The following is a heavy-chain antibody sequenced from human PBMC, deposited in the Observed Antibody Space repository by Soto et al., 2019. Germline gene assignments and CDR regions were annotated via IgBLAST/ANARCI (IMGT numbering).Heavy chain of an antibody. V-gene: IGHV3-74*01. Sequence: EVQLVESGGDLVQPGGSLRLSCAASGFTFNSYWMHWVRHAPGKGPVWVSHINNDGSDTTYADSVKGRFTSSRDNAKNTLYLQMNSLRAEDTAVYYCVRDDIGVGIDYWGLGTLVTVSS. CDR1: GFTFNSYW. J-gene: IGHJ4*02. CDR3: VRDDIGVGIDY. CDR2: INNDGSDT. D-gene: IGHD1-26*01.